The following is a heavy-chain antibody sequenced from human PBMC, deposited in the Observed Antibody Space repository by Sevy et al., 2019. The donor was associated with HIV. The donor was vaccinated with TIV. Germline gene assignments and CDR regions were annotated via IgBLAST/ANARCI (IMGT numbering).Heavy chain of an antibody. CDR3: AGSYYYGSGSSIFDY. V-gene: IGHV1-69*13. D-gene: IGHD3-10*01. CDR2: IIPIFGTA. Sequence: ASVKVSCKASGGTFSSYAISWVRQAPGQGLEWMGGIIPIFGTANYAQKFQGRVTITADESTSTAYMELSSLRSEDTAVYYCAGSYYYGSGSSIFDYWGQGTLVTVSS. J-gene: IGHJ4*02. CDR1: GGTFSSYA.